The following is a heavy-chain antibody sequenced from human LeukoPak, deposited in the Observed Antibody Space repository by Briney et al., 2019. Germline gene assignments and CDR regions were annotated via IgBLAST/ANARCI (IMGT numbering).Heavy chain of an antibody. CDR3: AKDMRSSPSGLVIDY. D-gene: IGHD3-9*01. Sequence: GGSLRLSCAASGFTFDDYAMHWVRQAPAKGLEWVSGISWNSGSIGYADSVKGRFTISRDNDKNSLHLQLNSLRAEDMALYYCAKDMRSSPSGLVIDYWGQGTLVTVSS. CDR2: ISWNSGSI. V-gene: IGHV3-9*03. J-gene: IGHJ4*02. CDR1: GFTFDDYA.